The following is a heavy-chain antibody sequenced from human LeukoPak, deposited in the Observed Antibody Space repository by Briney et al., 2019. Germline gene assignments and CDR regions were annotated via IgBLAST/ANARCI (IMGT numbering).Heavy chain of an antibody. Sequence: ASVKVSCKASGYTFTSYGISWVRQAPGQGLEWMGWISANKGNTDYAQNFQGRVTMTTDTSTSTAYMELRSLRSDDTAVYYCARANGDYPDWGQGTLVTVSS. CDR1: GYTFTSYG. CDR2: ISANKGNT. V-gene: IGHV1-18*01. D-gene: IGHD4-17*01. CDR3: ARANGDYPD. J-gene: IGHJ4*02.